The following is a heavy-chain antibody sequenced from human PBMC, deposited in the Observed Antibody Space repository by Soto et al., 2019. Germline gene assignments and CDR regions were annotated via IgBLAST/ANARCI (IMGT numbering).Heavy chain of an antibody. CDR1: GFTFSNHA. CDR3: AKAPFGRISIIVPSGYYFDS. J-gene: IGHJ4*02. V-gene: IGHV3-23*01. Sequence: PGGSLRLSCAASGFTFSNHAMSWVRQAPGKGLEWVSRISGGGDATYYADSTKGRFTISRDNSNNTLYLQMNNPRADDTAFYYCAKAPFGRISIIVPSGYYFDSWGQGPLGTVYS. D-gene: IGHD3-22*01. CDR2: ISGGGDAT.